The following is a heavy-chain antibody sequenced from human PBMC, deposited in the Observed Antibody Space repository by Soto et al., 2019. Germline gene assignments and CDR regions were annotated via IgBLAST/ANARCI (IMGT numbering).Heavy chain of an antibody. V-gene: IGHV3-53*02. CDR3: ARHYSAMGV. CDR2: IYSDNNT. Sequence: EVQLVETGGDLIQPGGSLRLSCAASGFTVSSDSMTWVRQAPGKGLEWISIIYSDNNTDYADSVKGRFSISRDTAKNILYLQMNSRRAEETAEYYCARHYSAMGVWGQGTTVTVSS. J-gene: IGHJ6*02. CDR1: GFTVSSDS.